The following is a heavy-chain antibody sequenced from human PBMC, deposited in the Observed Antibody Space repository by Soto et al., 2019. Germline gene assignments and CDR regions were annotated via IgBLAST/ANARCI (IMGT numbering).Heavy chain of an antibody. CDR2: INPSGGST. J-gene: IGHJ6*03. Sequence: GASVKVSCKASGYTFTSYYMHWVRQAPGQGLEWMGIINPSGGSTSYARKFQGRVTMTRDTSTSTVYMELSSLRAEDTAVYYCARDSEQWLVRYYYMDVWGKGTTVTVSS. V-gene: IGHV1-46*01. CDR3: ARDSEQWLVRYYYMDV. CDR1: GYTFTSYY. D-gene: IGHD6-19*01.